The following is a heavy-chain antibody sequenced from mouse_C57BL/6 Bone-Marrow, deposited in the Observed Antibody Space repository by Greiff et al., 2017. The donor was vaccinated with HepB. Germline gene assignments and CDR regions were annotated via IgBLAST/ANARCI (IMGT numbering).Heavy chain of an antibody. D-gene: IGHD2-3*01. CDR2: IRLKSDNYAT. CDR3: TFYDGYPWYFDV. V-gene: IGHV6-3*01. CDR1: GFTFSNYW. Sequence: EVQLVESGGGLVQPGGSMKLSCVASGFTFSNYWMNWVRQSPEKGLEWAAQIRLKSDNYATHYAESVKGRFTISRDDSKSSVYLQMNNLRAEDTGIYYCTFYDGYPWYFDVWGTGTTVTVSS. J-gene: IGHJ1*03.